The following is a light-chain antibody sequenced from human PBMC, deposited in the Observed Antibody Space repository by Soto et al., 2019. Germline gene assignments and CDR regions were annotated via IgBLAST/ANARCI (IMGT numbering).Light chain of an antibody. Sequence: DIQMTQSPSTLSGSVGDRVTITCRASQTISSWLAWYQQKPGKAPKLLIYKASTLKSGVPSRFSGSGSGTEFTLTISSLRPDDFATYYCQHHNSYSEAFGQGTKVDIK. CDR2: KAS. CDR1: QTISSW. CDR3: QHHNSYSEA. V-gene: IGKV1-5*03. J-gene: IGKJ1*01.